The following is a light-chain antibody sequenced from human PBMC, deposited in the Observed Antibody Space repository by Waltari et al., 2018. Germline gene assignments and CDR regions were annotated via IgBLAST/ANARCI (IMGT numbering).Light chain of an antibody. CDR2: KAS. V-gene: IGKV1-5*03. Sequence: DIQMTQSPSSLSASVGERVTITCRASQSVKNNLAWYQQAPGKAPKVLIHKASRLESGAPSRFSGSGYGTEFTLTISSLQPDDFATYYCQEYDSLPVTFGGGTKVEI. CDR1: QSVKNN. J-gene: IGKJ4*01. CDR3: QEYDSLPVT.